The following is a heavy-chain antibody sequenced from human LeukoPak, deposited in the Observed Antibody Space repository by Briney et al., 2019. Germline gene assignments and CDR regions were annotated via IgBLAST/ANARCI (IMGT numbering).Heavy chain of an antibody. J-gene: IGHJ6*02. CDR3: AREGVVDISKYGMDV. CDR2: INPSGGST. V-gene: IGHV1-46*01. CDR1: RYTFTSYY. D-gene: IGHD3-9*01. Sequence: ASVKVSCKASRYTFTSYYMHWVRQAPGQGLEWMGIINPSGGSTSYAQKFQGRVTMTRDTSTSTVYMELSSLRSEDTAVYYCAREGVVDISKYGMDVWGQGTTVTVSS.